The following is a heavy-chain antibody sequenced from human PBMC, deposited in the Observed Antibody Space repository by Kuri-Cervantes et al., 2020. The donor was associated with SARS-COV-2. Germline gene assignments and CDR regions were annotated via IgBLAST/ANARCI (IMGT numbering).Heavy chain of an antibody. D-gene: IGHD3-3*01. CDR2: IIPIFGTA. V-gene: IGHV1-69*05. J-gene: IGHJ6*03. CDR1: GGTFSSYA. Sequence: SVKVSCKASGGTFSSYAISWVRQAPGQGLEWMGGIIPIFGTANYAQKFQGRVTMTTDTSTSTAYMELRSLRSDDTVVYYCARDQDDFWSGEGYMDVWGNGTTVTVSS. CDR3: ARDQDDFWSGEGYMDV.